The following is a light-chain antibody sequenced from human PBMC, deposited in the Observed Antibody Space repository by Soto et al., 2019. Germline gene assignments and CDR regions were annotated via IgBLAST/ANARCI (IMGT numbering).Light chain of an antibody. V-gene: IGLV1-44*01. CDR2: NDD. CDR1: SSSIGSNT. CDR3: AAWDDSLNGVV. J-gene: IGLJ2*01. Sequence: SVLTQPPSASGTPGQRVTISCSGSSSSIGSNTVTWYQQLPGTAPKLLIYNDDQRPSGVPDRFSGSRSGTSASLAISGLQSEDETDYYCAAWDDSLNGVVFGGGTKLTVL.